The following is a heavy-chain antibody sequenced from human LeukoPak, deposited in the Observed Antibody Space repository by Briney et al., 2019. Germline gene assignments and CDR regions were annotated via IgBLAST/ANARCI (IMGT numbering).Heavy chain of an antibody. CDR1: GFTFDDYG. Sequence: GGSLRLSCAASGFTFDDYGMSWVRQAPGKGLEWVSGINWNGGSTGYADSVKGRFTISRDNSKNTLYLQMNSLRAEDTAVYYCAKVAMDIVVVVAATPYYMDVWGKGTTVTVSS. D-gene: IGHD2-15*01. V-gene: IGHV3-20*04. CDR3: AKVAMDIVVVVAATPYYMDV. CDR2: INWNGGST. J-gene: IGHJ6*03.